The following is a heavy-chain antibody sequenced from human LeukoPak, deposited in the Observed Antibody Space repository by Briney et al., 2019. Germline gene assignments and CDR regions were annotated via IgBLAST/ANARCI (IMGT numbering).Heavy chain of an antibody. J-gene: IGHJ6*02. D-gene: IGHD6-19*01. CDR2: ISAYNGNT. CDR3: AREVKGVAGLMDV. V-gene: IGHV1-18*01. CDR1: GYTFTSYG. Sequence: ASVKVSCKASGYTFTSYGISWVRQAPGQGLEWMGWISAYNGNTNYAQKLQGRVTMTTDTSTSTAYIELRSLRSDDTAVYYCAREVKGVAGLMDVWGQGTTVTVSS.